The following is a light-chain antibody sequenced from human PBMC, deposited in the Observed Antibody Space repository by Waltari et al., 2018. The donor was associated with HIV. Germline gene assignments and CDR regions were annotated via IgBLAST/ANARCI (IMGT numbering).Light chain of an antibody. Sequence: QSALTQPASVSGSPGQSITISCIGTSSDVGGYNYVSWYQHHPGKAPKLMIYEVSNRPSGVSNRFSGSKSGNTASLTISGLQAEDEADYYCSSYTSTKVLFGGGTKLTVL. V-gene: IGLV2-14*01. CDR3: SSYTSTKVL. CDR2: EVS. CDR1: SSDVGGYNY. J-gene: IGLJ2*01.